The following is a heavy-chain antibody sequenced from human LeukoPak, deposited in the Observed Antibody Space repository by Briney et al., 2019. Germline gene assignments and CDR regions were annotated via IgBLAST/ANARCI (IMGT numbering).Heavy chain of an antibody. D-gene: IGHD2-15*01. Sequence: SETLSLTCTVPGGSISSYYWSWIRQPPGKGLEWIGSIYYSGSTYYNPSLKSRVTISVGTSKNQFSLKLNSVTAADTAVYYCARSVNIVVEYYFDYWGQGTLVTVSS. CDR3: ARSVNIVVEYYFDY. J-gene: IGHJ4*02. CDR2: IYYSGST. CDR1: GGSISSYY. V-gene: IGHV4-39*01.